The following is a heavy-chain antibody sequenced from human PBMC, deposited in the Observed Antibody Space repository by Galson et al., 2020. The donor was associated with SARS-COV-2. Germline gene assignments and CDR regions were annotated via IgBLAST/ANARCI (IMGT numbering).Heavy chain of an antibody. D-gene: IGHD3-16*01. Sequence: GESLKISCAASGFIFSNYAIHCVRRAPGKGLEWVAIISYDGSEKYYADSVKGRFTISRDNYRNILYLQMNSLRPDDTAVYYCARDRDKDIIGDGMDVWGQGTAVTVSS. CDR2: ISYDGSEK. V-gene: IGHV3-30*04. CDR1: GFIFSNYA. CDR3: ARDRDKDIIGDGMDV. J-gene: IGHJ6*02.